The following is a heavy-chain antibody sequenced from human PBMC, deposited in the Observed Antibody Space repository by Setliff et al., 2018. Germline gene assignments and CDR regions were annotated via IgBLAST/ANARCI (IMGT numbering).Heavy chain of an antibody. CDR2: INHSGST. Sequence: KTSETLSLTCAVYGGSFSGYYWSWIRQPPGKGLEWIGEINHSGSTNYNPSLKSRVTISVDTSKTQFSLKLSPVTAADTAVYYCARAGNYRPYYFNYWGQGTLVTVSS. J-gene: IGHJ4*02. D-gene: IGHD1-7*01. CDR3: ARAGNYRPYYFNY. V-gene: IGHV4-34*01. CDR1: GGSFSGYY.